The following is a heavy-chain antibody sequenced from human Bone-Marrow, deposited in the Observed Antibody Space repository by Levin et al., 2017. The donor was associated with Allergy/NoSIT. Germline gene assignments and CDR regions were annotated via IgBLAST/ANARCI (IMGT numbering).Heavy chain of an antibody. CDR1: TFSISNAW. CDR2: IKRKIDGETT. D-gene: IGHD4-11*01. J-gene: IGHJ3*02. Sequence: GGSLRLSCAASTFSISNAWMTWVRQAPGKGLEWVGRIKRKIDGETTEYAAPVKGRFTISRDDSKNTVYLQMNSLKIEDTAVYYCATGLIDSNYIQHAFDIWGQGTMVSVSS. CDR3: ATGLIDSNYIQHAFDI. V-gene: IGHV3-15*01.